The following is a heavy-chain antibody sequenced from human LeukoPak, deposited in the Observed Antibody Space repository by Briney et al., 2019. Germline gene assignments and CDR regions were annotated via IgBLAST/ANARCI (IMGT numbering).Heavy chain of an antibody. D-gene: IGHD3-10*01. V-gene: IGHV4-34*01. Sequence: SETLSLTCAVYGGSFSGYYWSWIRQPPGKGLEWIGEINHSGSTNYNPSLKGRVTISVDTSKNQFSLKLSSVTAADTAVYYCARGRAWFGELLPSRSIAFDYWGQGTLVTVSS. CDR3: ARGRAWFGELLPSRSIAFDY. J-gene: IGHJ4*02. CDR1: GGSFSGYY. CDR2: INHSGST.